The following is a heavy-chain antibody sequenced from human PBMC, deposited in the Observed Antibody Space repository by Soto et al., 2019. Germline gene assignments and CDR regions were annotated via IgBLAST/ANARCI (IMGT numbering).Heavy chain of an antibody. Sequence: ELQLVQSGGGLAQPGGSLRLSCIASGFSSSDYWMAWIRQVPGKGLELVAAINGDGSDRGYLESGEGRFTISRDNANNSVFLHLNTLTAEDTAVYFCTRDPSWGAFDIWGQGTMVTVSS. CDR2: INGDGSDR. V-gene: IGHV3-7*01. D-gene: IGHD7-27*01. CDR3: TRDPSWGAFDI. J-gene: IGHJ3*02. CDR1: GFSSSDYW.